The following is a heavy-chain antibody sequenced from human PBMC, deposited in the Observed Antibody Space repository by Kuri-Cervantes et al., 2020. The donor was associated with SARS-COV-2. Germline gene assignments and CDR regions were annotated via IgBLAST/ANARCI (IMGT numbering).Heavy chain of an antibody. CDR1: GFTVSSNY. Sequence: GESLKISCAASGFTVSSNYMSWVRQAPGKGLEWVSVIYSGGSTYYADSVKGRFTISRDNSKNTLYLQMNSLRAEDTAVYYCARDVDIVATDVWGQGATVTVSS. CDR3: ARDVDIVATDV. V-gene: IGHV3-53*01. J-gene: IGHJ6*02. D-gene: IGHD5-12*01. CDR2: IYSGGST.